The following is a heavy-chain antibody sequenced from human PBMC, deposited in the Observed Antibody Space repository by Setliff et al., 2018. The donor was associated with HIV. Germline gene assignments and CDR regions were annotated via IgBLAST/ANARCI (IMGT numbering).Heavy chain of an antibody. Sequence: SETLSLTCTVSGGSINRIDYYWGWIRQSPGKGLEWIGNVYYDGTTYYNPSLKSRVTISVDTSKNQFSLKLSSVTAADTAIYYCARGVPLLPPNFWGQGTLVTVSS. J-gene: IGHJ4*02. CDR3: ARGVPLLPPNF. CDR2: VYYDGTT. V-gene: IGHV4-39*07. CDR1: GGSINRIDYY. D-gene: IGHD2-15*01.